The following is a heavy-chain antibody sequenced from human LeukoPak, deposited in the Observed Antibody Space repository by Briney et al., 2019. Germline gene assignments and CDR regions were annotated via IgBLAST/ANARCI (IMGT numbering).Heavy chain of an antibody. CDR1: LSTTGVG. CDR2: IYWNDEK. Sequence: SGPTLVNPTQTLTLTCTFSLSTTGVGVTWVRQPPGKALEWLALIYWNDEKRYSPSLKTRLTITKDTSKNQVVLTMTNMDPVDTGTYYCAHDRPGIGFDPWGQGALVTVSS. CDR3: AHDRPGIGFDP. V-gene: IGHV2-5*01. D-gene: IGHD3-22*01. J-gene: IGHJ5*02.